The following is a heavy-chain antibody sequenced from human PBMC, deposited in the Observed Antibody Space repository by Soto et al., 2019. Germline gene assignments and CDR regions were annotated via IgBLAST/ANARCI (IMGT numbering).Heavy chain of an antibody. J-gene: IGHJ5*02. CDR2: IYYSGST. CDR3: ARAKAVAGIWFDP. Sequence: SETLSLTCTVSGGSISSGGYYWSWIRQHPGKGLEWIGYIYYSGSTYYNPSLKSRVTISVDTSKNQFSLKLSSVTAADTAVYYCARAKAVAGIWFDPWGQGTLVTVSS. D-gene: IGHD6-19*01. V-gene: IGHV4-31*03. CDR1: GGSISSGGYY.